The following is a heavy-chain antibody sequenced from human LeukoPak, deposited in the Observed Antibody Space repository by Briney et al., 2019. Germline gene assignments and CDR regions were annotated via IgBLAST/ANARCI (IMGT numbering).Heavy chain of an antibody. CDR1: GYGFTSYW. D-gene: IGHD3-10*01. V-gene: IGHV5-51*01. CDR2: IYPGDSDT. J-gene: IGHJ3*02. CDR3: ARLDPTRYYGSGSYRRGAFDI. Sequence: KCGESLEISCKGSGYGFTSYWIGWVRQMPGKGLEWMGIIYPGDSDTRYSPSFQGQVTISADKSISTAYLQWSSLKASDTAMYYCARLDPTRYYGSGSYRRGAFDIWGQGTMVTVSS.